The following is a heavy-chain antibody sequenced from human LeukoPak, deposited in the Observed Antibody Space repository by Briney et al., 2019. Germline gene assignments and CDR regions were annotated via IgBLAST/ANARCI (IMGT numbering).Heavy chain of an antibody. V-gene: IGHV1-18*04. D-gene: IGHD2-2*01. CDR3: ARDSRLIRYCSSTSCPTDY. J-gene: IGHJ4*02. Sequence: ASVKVSCKASGYTFTGYYMHWVRQAPGQGLEWMGWISAYNGNTNYAQKLQGRVTMTTDTSTSTAYMELRSLRSDDTAVYYCARDSRLIRYCSSTSCPTDYWGQGTLVTVSS. CDR2: ISAYNGNT. CDR1: GYTFTGYY.